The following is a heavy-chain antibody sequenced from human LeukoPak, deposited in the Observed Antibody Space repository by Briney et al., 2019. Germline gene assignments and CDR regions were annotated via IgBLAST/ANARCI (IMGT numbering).Heavy chain of an antibody. D-gene: IGHD5-18*01. Sequence: GGSLRLSCTTSGFTFDDHAMSWVRQAPGKGLEWVGFIRSKAYGGTTEYAASVKGRFTISRDDSKSIAYLQMNSLKTEDTAVYYCTRGPIQLWIRNGMDVWGQGTTVTVSS. V-gene: IGHV3-49*04. J-gene: IGHJ6*02. CDR3: TRGPIQLWIRNGMDV. CDR2: IRSKAYGGTT. CDR1: GFTFDDHA.